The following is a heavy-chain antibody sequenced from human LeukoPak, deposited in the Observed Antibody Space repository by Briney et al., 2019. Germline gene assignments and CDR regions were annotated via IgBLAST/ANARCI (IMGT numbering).Heavy chain of an antibody. Sequence: SETLSLTCTVSGGSISSYYWSWIRQPPGKGLEWIGYIYYSGSTNYNPSLKSRVTISVDTSKNQFSLKLSSVTAADTAVYYCARAVGCGGDCYYFDYWGQGTLVTVSS. D-gene: IGHD2-21*02. CDR1: GGSISSYY. V-gene: IGHV4-59*01. J-gene: IGHJ4*02. CDR3: ARAVGCGGDCYYFDY. CDR2: IYYSGST.